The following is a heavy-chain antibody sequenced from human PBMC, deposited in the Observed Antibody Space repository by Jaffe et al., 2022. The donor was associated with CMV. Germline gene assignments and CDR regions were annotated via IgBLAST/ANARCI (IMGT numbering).Heavy chain of an antibody. V-gene: IGHV4-39*01. J-gene: IGHJ4*02. D-gene: IGHD5-18*01. CDR2: IYYSGST. CDR1: GGSISSSSYY. Sequence: QLQLQESGPGLVKPSETLSLTCTVSGGSISSSSYYWGWIRQPPGKGLEWIGSIYYSGSTYYNPSLKSRVTISVDTSKNQFSLKLSSVTAADTAVYYCARPQPIYSYGQEGYFDYWGQGTLVTVSS. CDR3: ARPQPIYSYGQEGYFDY.